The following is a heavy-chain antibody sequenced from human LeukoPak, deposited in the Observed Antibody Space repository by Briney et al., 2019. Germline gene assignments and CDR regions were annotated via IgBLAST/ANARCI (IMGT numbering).Heavy chain of an antibody. CDR2: IKYDGSET. D-gene: IGHD2-2*01. CDR3: ARETFCTNTTCPIGDHFDY. Sequence: PGGSLRLSCAASGVTFTASWMAWVRQAPGKGLEWVANIKYDGSETYYVDSVKGRFTISRDNARNSLYLQMNSLRAEDTAVYYCARETFCTNTTCPIGDHFDYWGQGTLVTVSS. CDR1: GVTFTASW. J-gene: IGHJ4*02. V-gene: IGHV3-7*03.